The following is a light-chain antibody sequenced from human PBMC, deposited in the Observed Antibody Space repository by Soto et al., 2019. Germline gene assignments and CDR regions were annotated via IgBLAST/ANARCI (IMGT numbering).Light chain of an antibody. CDR1: QSVNLN. Sequence: EIMMTQSPGTLSVSTGEGATLSCTASQSVNLNLAWYHQKPGQPPRLLLYGASTRATGIPVRFRGSGSGTDSTLSICTIQSEDSAYYYCHQYKSWPRGTFGPGTKVEIK. J-gene: IGKJ3*01. CDR3: HQYKSWPRGT. V-gene: IGKV3-15*01. CDR2: GAS.